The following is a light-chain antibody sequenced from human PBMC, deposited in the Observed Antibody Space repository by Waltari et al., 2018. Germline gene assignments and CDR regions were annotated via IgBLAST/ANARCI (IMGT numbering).Light chain of an antibody. Sequence: DIQMTLSPSSLSASVGDRVTITCRASQGIRNYLAWFQQKPGKVPKSLIYATSNLQSGVPSKFSGSGSGTDFTLTISNLQPEDFATYYCQQYNSSPFTFGGGTKVE. V-gene: IGKV1-16*02. CDR2: ATS. CDR3: QQYNSSPFT. J-gene: IGKJ4*01. CDR1: QGIRNY.